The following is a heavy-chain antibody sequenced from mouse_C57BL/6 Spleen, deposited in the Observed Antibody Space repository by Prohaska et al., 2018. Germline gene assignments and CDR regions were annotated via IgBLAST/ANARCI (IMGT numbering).Heavy chain of an antibody. CDR3: MRYRNYWYFDV. Sequence: EVQLLETGGGLVQPGGSRGLSCEGSGFTFSGFWMSWVRQTPGKTLEWIGDINSDGSVITYAPAIKDRLTIFRDNDKSTLYLQMSNVRSEDTATYFCMRYRNYWYFDVWGTGTTVTVSS. CDR2: INSDGSVI. J-gene: IGHJ1*03. CDR1: GFTFSGFW. V-gene: IGHV11-2*01.